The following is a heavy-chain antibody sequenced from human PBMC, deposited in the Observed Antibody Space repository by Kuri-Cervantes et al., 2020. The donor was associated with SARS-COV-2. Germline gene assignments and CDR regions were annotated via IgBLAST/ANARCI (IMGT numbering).Heavy chain of an antibody. V-gene: IGHV4-59*01. CDR2: IYYSGSI. D-gene: IGHD1-7*01. CDR3: ARGSWNYPFDY. J-gene: IGHJ4*02. Sequence: GSLRLSCTVSGGSISSYYWSWIRQPPGKGLEWIGYIYYSGSINYNPSLKSRVTISVDTSKNQFSLKLSSVTAADTAVYYCARGSWNYPFDYWGQGTLVTVSS. CDR1: GGSISSYY.